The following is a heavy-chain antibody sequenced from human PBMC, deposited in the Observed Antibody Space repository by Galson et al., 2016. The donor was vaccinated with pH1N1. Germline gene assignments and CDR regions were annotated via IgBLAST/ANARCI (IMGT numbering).Heavy chain of an antibody. CDR1: GYSFSSSW. Sequence: QSGAEVKKPGESLKISCKGSGYSFSSSWIGWVRQVPGKGLEWMGIIYLGGSHIRYSPSFQGQVTISADKSINIVYLQWSSLKASDTAIYYCARQNAYGDCRGDAFDIWGQGTMVIVSS. CDR3: ARQNAYGDCRGDAFDI. CDR2: IYLGGSHI. J-gene: IGHJ3*02. D-gene: IGHD4-17*01. V-gene: IGHV5-51*01.